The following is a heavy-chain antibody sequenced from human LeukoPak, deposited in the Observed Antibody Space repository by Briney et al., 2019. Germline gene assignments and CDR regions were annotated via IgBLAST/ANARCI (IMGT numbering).Heavy chain of an antibody. CDR3: ARDFTGCSGGSCYPYNWFDP. V-gene: IGHV3-21*01. CDR1: GFTFSSYS. Sequence: GGSLRLSCAASGFTFSSYSMNWVRQAPGKGLEWVSSISSSSSYICYADSVKGRFTISRDNAKNSLYLQMNSLRAEDTAVYYCARDFTGCSGGSCYPYNWFDPWGQGTLVTVSS. D-gene: IGHD2-15*01. CDR2: ISSSSSYI. J-gene: IGHJ5*02.